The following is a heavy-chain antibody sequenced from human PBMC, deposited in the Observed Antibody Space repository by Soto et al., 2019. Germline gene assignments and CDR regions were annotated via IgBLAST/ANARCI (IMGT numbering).Heavy chain of an antibody. D-gene: IGHD3-10*01. CDR1: GFTVSNNY. J-gene: IGHJ4*02. CDR3: ARGEGSGSNALGD. CDR2: IQGGGSI. V-gene: IGHV3-66*01. Sequence: EVLLDESGGGFVQPGGSLRLSCAASGFTVSNNYMTWVRQAPGKGLEWVSVIQGGGSISYADSVMDRFTISRDSSKKTVFLDMNSLRPDDTAGYFCARGEGSGSNALGDWGQGTLVTVSS.